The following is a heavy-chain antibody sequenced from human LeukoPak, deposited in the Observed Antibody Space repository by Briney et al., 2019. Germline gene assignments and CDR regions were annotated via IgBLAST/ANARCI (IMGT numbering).Heavy chain of an antibody. CDR3: AKDGVAAAGTGNWFDP. CDR2: ISRNSGSI. V-gene: IGHV3-9*01. D-gene: IGHD6-13*01. J-gene: IGHJ5*02. CDR1: GFTFDDYA. Sequence: GRSMRLSCAASGFTFDDYAMHWVRQAPGKGLEWVSGISRNSGSIGYADSVKGRFTISRDNAKNSLYLQMNSLRAEDTALYYCAKDGVAAAGTGNWFDPWGQGTLVTVSS.